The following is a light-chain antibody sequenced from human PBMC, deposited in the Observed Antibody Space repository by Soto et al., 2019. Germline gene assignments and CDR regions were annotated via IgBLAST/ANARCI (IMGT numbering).Light chain of an antibody. CDR2: DAS. CDR1: QNINNY. V-gene: IGKV1-33*01. Sequence: DMQMSQSPSSLSASVGDRVTITCHASQNINNYINWNQQKPGRAPKLLIYDASNLEAGVPSRFRGSGSGTDFTFTISRLQPEDIATYYCQQYENLPTFGQGTRLENK. J-gene: IGKJ5*01. CDR3: QQYENLPT.